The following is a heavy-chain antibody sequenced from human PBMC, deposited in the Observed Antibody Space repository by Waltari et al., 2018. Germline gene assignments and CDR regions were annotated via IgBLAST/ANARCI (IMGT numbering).Heavy chain of an antibody. CDR2: IYTSGST. Sequence: VQLQESGPGLVKPSETLSLTCTVSGGSISSYYWSWIRQPPGKGLEWIGYIYTSGSTNYNPTLKSRVTISVDTSKNQFSLKLSSVTAADTAVYYCARGHPPHDANWFDPWGQGTLVTVSS. D-gene: IGHD1-1*01. J-gene: IGHJ5*02. CDR1: GGSISSYY. CDR3: ARGHPPHDANWFDP. V-gene: IGHV4-4*09.